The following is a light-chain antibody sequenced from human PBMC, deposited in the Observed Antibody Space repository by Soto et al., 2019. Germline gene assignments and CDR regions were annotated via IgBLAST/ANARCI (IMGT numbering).Light chain of an antibody. Sequence: EILMTQSPATLSVSPGDRATLSCRASQSVSNNLAWYQQRPGQAPRLLIYGASTRATGIPARFSGSGSGTEFTLTISSLQSEDFATYYCQNYDSAPWTFGQGTKVEF. V-gene: IGKV3-15*01. J-gene: IGKJ1*01. CDR1: QSVSNN. CDR2: GAS. CDR3: QNYDSAPWT.